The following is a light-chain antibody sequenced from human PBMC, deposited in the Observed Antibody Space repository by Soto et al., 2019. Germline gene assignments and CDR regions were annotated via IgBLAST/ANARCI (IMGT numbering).Light chain of an antibody. CDR3: ATWDDSPSCRSWV. J-gene: IGLJ3*02. V-gene: IGLV1-47*01. Sequence: QSVLTQSPSASGNPGQRVSISCSGSSSNIGSNNVYWYQHFPGSAPRFLIYPNRPRPSGFPDRFSSSKSGTSASLVISGLRPEDEATYYCATWDDSPSCRSWVFGGGTKLTVL. CDR1: SSNIGSNN. CDR2: PNR.